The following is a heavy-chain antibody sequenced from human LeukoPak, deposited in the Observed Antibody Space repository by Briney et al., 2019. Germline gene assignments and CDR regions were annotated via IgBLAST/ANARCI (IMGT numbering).Heavy chain of an antibody. Sequence: PGGSLRLSCAASGFTSSSYSMNWVRQAPGKGLEWVSSISSSSSYIYYADSVKGRFTISRDNAKNSLYLQMNSLRAEDTAVYYCARNLGYCSSTSCPWDYWGQGTLVTVSS. CDR2: ISSSSSYI. CDR3: ARNLGYCSSTSCPWDY. CDR1: GFTSSSYS. V-gene: IGHV3-21*01. J-gene: IGHJ4*02. D-gene: IGHD2-2*01.